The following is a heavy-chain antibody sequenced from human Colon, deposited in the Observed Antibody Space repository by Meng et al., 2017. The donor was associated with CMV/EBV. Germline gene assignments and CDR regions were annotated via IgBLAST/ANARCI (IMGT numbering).Heavy chain of an antibody. CDR3: ARDERTSWELLRYY. Sequence: SVPVSCKASGGTFSSYAISWVRQAPGQVLEWMGVIIPILGIANYAQKFQGRVTITADRSTSTAYMELSSLRSEDTAVYYCARDERTSWELLRYYWGQGTLVTASS. D-gene: IGHD2-15*01. V-gene: IGHV1-69*10. CDR1: GGTFSSYA. J-gene: IGHJ4*02. CDR2: IIPILGIA.